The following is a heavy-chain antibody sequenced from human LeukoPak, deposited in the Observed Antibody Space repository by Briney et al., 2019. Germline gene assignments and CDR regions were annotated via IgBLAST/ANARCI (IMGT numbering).Heavy chain of an antibody. D-gene: IGHD2-2*01. V-gene: IGHV1-2*06. J-gene: IGHJ4*02. CDR1: GYNFPAYF. CDR2: INPNGGDT. Sequence: VASVKVSCEAAGYNFPAYFIHWVRQAPGQGLEWMGRINPNGGDTNYAQKFQGRVTMAGDTSISTAYMELSSLISDDTAVYYCARVGFTTSWSNFDYWGQGTLVTVSS. CDR3: ARVGFTTSWSNFDY.